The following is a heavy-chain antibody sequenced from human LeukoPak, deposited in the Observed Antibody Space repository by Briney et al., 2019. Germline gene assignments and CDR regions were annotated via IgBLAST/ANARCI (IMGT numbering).Heavy chain of an antibody. CDR2: IYTSGST. V-gene: IGHV4-4*07. D-gene: IGHD3-22*01. CDR1: GGSISSYY. J-gene: IGHJ5*02. CDR3: ARENDTYYYDSSGYYYNWFDP. Sequence: SETLSLTXTVSGGSISSYYWSWIRQPAGKGLEWIGRIYTSGSTNYNPSLKSRVTISVDTSKNQFSLKLSSVTAADTAVYYCARENDTYYYDSSGYYYNWFDPWGQGTLVTVSS.